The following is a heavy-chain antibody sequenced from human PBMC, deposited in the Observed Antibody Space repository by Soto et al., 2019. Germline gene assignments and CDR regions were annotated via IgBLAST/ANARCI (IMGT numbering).Heavy chain of an antibody. V-gene: IGHV3-23*01. CDR1: GFTFSSYA. CDR2: ISGSGGST. J-gene: IGHJ4*02. CDR3: AKSPTDFWSGYWGAFDY. Sequence: GGSLRLSCAASGFTFSSYAMSWVRQAPGKGLEWVSAISGSGGSTYYTDSVKGRFTISRDNSKNTLYLQMNSLRAEDTAVYYCAKSPTDFWSGYWGAFDYWGQGALVTVSS. D-gene: IGHD3-3*01.